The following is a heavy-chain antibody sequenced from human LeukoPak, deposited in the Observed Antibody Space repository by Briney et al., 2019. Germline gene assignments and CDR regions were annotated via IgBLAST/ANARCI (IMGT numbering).Heavy chain of an antibody. V-gene: IGHV3-48*03. CDR2: ISSSGSTI. D-gene: IGHD3-10*01. J-gene: IGHJ4*02. Sequence: GGSLRLSCAASGFTFSSYEMNWVRQAPGKGLEWVSYISSSGSTIYYAHSVKGRFTISRDNAKNSLYLQMNSLRAEDTAVYYCARHNYYGSGSYHLFDYWGQGTLVTVSS. CDR3: ARHNYYGSGSYHLFDY. CDR1: GFTFSSYE.